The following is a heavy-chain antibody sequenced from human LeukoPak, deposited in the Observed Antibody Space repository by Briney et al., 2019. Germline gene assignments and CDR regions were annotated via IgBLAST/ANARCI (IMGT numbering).Heavy chain of an antibody. D-gene: IGHD6-13*01. Sequence: SETLSLTCTVSGGSISSYYWSWIRQPPGKGLEWIGYIYYSGSTNYNPSLKSRVTISVDTSKNQCSLKLSSVTAADTAVYYCARDIYSSSWTGRVDWYFDLWGRGTLVTVSS. J-gene: IGHJ2*01. CDR3: ARDIYSSSWTGRVDWYFDL. V-gene: IGHV4-59*01. CDR1: GGSISSYY. CDR2: IYYSGST.